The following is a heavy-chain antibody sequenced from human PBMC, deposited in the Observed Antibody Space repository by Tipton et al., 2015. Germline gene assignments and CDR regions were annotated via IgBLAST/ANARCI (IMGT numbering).Heavy chain of an antibody. J-gene: IGHJ5*02. CDR1: SDSISKYY. D-gene: IGHD5-18*01. V-gene: IGHV4-59*01. CDR3: ARFMGYSYGPDNWFDP. CDR2: IQYSGST. Sequence: TLSLTCSVSSDSISKYYWSWIRQPPGKELEWIGYIQYSGSTNYNPSLKSRVTISVDTSKNQFSLKLSSVTAADTAVYYCARFMGYSYGPDNWFDPWGQGTLVTVSS.